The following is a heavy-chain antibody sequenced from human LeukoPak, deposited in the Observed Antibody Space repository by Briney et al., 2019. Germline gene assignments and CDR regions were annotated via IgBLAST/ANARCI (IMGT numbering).Heavy chain of an antibody. J-gene: IGHJ4*02. D-gene: IGHD3-22*01. V-gene: IGHV4-34*01. CDR3: AREDDSSGL. CDR2: INHSGST. Sequence: SETLSLTCAVYGGSFSGYYWSWIRQPPGKGLEWIGEINHSGSTNYNPSLKSRVTISVDTSKNQFSLKLSSVTAADTAVYYCAREDDSSGLWGQGTLVTVSS. CDR1: GGSFSGYY.